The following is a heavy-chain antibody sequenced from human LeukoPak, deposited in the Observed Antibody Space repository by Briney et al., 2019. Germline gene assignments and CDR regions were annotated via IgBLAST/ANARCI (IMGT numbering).Heavy chain of an antibody. CDR1: GDSVSSNSAA. V-gene: IGHV6-1*01. Sequence: SQTLSLTFVISGDSVSSNSAAWNWIRQSPSRGLEWLGRTYYRSKWYNDYAVGVKSRISINPDTSKNQVSLHLNSVTPEDTAVYYCATDRGGSSAWSDAFDIWGQGTMVTVSS. D-gene: IGHD6-19*01. CDR2: TYYRSKWYN. CDR3: ATDRGGSSAWSDAFDI. J-gene: IGHJ3*02.